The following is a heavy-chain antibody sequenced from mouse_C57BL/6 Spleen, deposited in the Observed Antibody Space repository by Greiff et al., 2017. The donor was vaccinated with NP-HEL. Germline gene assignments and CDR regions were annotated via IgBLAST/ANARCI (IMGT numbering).Heavy chain of an antibody. CDR3: ASYYYGSSYLYWDFDV. D-gene: IGHD1-1*01. V-gene: IGHV5-6*01. CDR1: GFTFSSYG. Sequence: EVMLVESGGDLVKPGGSLKLSCAASGFTFSSYGMSWVRQTPDKRLEWVATISSGGSYTYYPDSVKGRFTISRDNAKNTLYLQMSSLKSEDTAMYYCASYYYGSSYLYWDFDVWGTGTTVTVSS. CDR2: ISSGGSYT. J-gene: IGHJ1*03.